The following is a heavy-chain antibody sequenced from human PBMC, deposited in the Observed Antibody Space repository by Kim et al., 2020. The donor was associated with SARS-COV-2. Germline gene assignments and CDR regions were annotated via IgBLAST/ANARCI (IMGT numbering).Heavy chain of an antibody. Sequence: SETLSLTCTVSGGSISSYYWSWIRQPPGKGLEWIGYIYYSGSTNYNPSLKSRVTISVDTSKNQFSLKLSSVTAADTAVYYCARENPSIAARYFDYWGQGTLVTVSS. CDR1: GGSISSYY. D-gene: IGHD6-6*01. CDR2: IYYSGST. V-gene: IGHV4-59*13. J-gene: IGHJ4*02. CDR3: ARENPSIAARYFDY.